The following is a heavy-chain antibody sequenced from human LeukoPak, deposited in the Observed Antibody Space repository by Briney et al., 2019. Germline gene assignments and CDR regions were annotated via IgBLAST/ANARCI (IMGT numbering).Heavy chain of an antibody. Sequence: RESGPALVKPTQTLTLTCTFSGFSLSTSGMCVSWIRQPPGKALEWLARIDWDDDKYYNSSLKTRLTISKDTSKNQVVLTMTDMDLVDTATYYCARNKWNFVDYWGQGTLVTVSS. CDR3: ARNKWNFVDY. V-gene: IGHV2-70*11. CDR1: GFSLSTSGMC. CDR2: IDWDDDK. J-gene: IGHJ4*02. D-gene: IGHD1-7*01.